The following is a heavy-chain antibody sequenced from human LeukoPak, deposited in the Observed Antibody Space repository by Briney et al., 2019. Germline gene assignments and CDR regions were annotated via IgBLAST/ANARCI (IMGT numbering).Heavy chain of an antibody. CDR1: GGSISSYY. CDR3: ARGGACSSTSCYFDP. CDR2: IYYSGST. Sequence: SETLSVTCTVSGGSISSYYWSWIRQPPGKGVEWIGYIYYSGSTNYNPSLKSRVTISVDTSKNQFPLKLSSVTAADTAVYYCARGGACSSTSCYFDPWGQGTLVTVSS. J-gene: IGHJ5*02. V-gene: IGHV4-59*01. D-gene: IGHD2-2*01.